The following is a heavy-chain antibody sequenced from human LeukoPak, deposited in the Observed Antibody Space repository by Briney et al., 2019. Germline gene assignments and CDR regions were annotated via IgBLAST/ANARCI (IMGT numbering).Heavy chain of an antibody. J-gene: IGHJ6*02. CDR1: GGSISSSYYY. D-gene: IGHD3-22*01. Sequence: SETLSLTCTVSGGSISSSYYYWGWIRQPPGKGLEWIGSIYSSGSTYYNPSLKSRVTISVDTSKNQFSLKLSSVTAADTAVYYCARNPNYYDSSGYYYYGMDVWGQGTTVTVSS. CDR2: IYSSGST. CDR3: ARNPNYYDSSGYYYYGMDV. V-gene: IGHV4-39*07.